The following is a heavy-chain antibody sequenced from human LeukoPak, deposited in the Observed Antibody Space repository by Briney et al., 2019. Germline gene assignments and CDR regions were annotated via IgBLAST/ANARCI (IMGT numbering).Heavy chain of an antibody. J-gene: IGHJ6*03. Sequence: NPSETLSLTCTVSGYSISSGYYWGWIRQPPGEGLGWIGGIYHSGSTYYNPSLKSRVTISVDTSKNQFSLKLSSVTAADTAVYYCARGYYYDSSGYPVPYYYYYMDVWGKGTTVTVSS. V-gene: IGHV4-38-2*02. D-gene: IGHD3-22*01. CDR2: IYHSGST. CDR3: ARGYYYDSSGYPVPYYYYYMDV. CDR1: GYSISSGYY.